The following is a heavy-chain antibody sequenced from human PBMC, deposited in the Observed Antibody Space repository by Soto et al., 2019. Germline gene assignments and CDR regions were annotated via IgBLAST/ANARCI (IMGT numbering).Heavy chain of an antibody. Sequence: ASVKVSCKASGYTFTGYYMHWVRQAPGQGLEWMGWINPNSGGTNYAQKFQGWVTMTRDTSISTAYMELSRLRSDDTAVYYCARALGCSSTSCYIYPLDYWGQGTLVTVSS. CDR2: INPNSGGT. CDR1: GYTFTGYY. D-gene: IGHD2-2*02. J-gene: IGHJ4*02. V-gene: IGHV1-2*04. CDR3: ARALGCSSTSCYIYPLDY.